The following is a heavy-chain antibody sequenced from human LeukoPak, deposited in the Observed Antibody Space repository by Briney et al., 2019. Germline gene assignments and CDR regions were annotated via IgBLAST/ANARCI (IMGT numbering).Heavy chain of an antibody. V-gene: IGHV1-18*01. CDR3: ARDLVYYDFWSGYYTGQYGMDV. Sequence: ASVKVSCKASGYTFTSYGIRWVRQAPGQGLEWMGWISAYNGNTNYAQKLQGRVTMTTDTSTSTAYMELRSLRSDDTAVYYCARDLVYYDFWSGYYTGQYGMDVWGQGTTVTVSS. J-gene: IGHJ6*02. CDR1: GYTFTSYG. D-gene: IGHD3-3*01. CDR2: ISAYNGNT.